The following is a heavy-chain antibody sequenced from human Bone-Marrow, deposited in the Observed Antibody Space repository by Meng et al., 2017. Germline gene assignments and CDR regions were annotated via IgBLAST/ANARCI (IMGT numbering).Heavy chain of an antibody. J-gene: IGHJ5*02. CDR1: GGSFSSRSYY. Sequence: QMQRQASGAGLVKPSETLSLTCNVYGGSFSSRSYYWGWIRQPPGQGLEWIGSIYYSGSTYYNPSLKSRVTISVDTSKNQFSLKLSSVTAADTAVYYCARDCPSPFRWFDPWGQGTLVTVSS. CDR2: IYYSGST. V-gene: IGHV4-39*07. CDR3: ARDCPSPFRWFDP.